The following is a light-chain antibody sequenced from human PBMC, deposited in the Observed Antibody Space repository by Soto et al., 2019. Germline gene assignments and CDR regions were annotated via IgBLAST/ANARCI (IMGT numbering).Light chain of an antibody. V-gene: IGKV3-15*01. CDR3: QQYDNLPLT. J-gene: IGKJ3*01. Sequence: ERVMTQSPATLSVSPGERATLSCRASQSVGSNLAWYQQKPGQAPRLLIFGASSRATGVPARFSGSGSGTEFTLTINSLQSEDFAVYFCQQYDNLPLTFGTGTKVDIK. CDR2: GAS. CDR1: QSVGSN.